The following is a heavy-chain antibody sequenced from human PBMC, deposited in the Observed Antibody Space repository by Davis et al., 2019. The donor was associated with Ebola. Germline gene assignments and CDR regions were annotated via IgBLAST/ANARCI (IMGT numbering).Heavy chain of an antibody. D-gene: IGHD3-16*01. CDR3: AKFSVGGLFDY. V-gene: IGHV3-30*18. CDR2: TSYDGSNK. J-gene: IGHJ4*02. Sequence: GESLKISCAASGFTFSSYGMHWVRQAPGKGLEWVAVTSYDGSNKYYADSVKGRFTISRDNSKNTLYLQMNSLRAEDTAVYYCAKFSVGGLFDYWGQGTLVTVSS. CDR1: GFTFSSYG.